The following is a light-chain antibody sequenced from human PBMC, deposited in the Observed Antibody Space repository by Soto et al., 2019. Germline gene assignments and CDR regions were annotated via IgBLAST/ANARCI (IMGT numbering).Light chain of an antibody. Sequence: QSVLTQPPSASGAPGQRVTISCSGSSSNIGRNTVNWYQQLPGTAPKLLIYDNNQRPSGVPDRFSGSKSGTSASLAISGLQSEDEADYYCAAWDDSLNGRGVFGGGTKVTVL. V-gene: IGLV1-44*01. J-gene: IGLJ3*02. CDR3: AAWDDSLNGRGV. CDR1: SSNIGRNT. CDR2: DNN.